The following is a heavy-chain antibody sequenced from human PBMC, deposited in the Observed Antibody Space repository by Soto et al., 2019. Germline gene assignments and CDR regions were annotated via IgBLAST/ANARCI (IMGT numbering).Heavy chain of an antibody. D-gene: IGHD3-10*01. CDR1: GGSVNDGNYY. CDR3: ARGLTMGAVPSNFHY. Sequence: PSETLSLTCSVSGGSVNDGNYYWNVIRQSPAKGLEWIGYMHHSGITNYNPSLKSRVTISVDTSKNEFSLKLNSVTAADTAVYYCARGLTMGAVPSNFHYWGQGTQVTVSS. CDR2: MHHSGIT. V-gene: IGHV4-61*01. J-gene: IGHJ4*02.